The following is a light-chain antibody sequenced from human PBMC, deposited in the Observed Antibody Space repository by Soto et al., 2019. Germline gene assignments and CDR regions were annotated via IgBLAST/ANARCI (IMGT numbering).Light chain of an antibody. CDR3: QQRNVWPPIT. Sequence: PGERATLSCRASQSIHTSLAWXQHXPXXXXXLXXXDSTLRANGVPDRFGGSRSGTEFTLTINNLEPEDFAVYYCQQRNVWPPITFGQGKRLEIK. J-gene: IGKJ5*01. CDR2: DST. V-gene: IGKV3-11*01. CDR1: QSIHTS.